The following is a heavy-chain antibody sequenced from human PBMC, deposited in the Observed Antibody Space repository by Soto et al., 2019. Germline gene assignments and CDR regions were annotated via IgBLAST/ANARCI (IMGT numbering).Heavy chain of an antibody. D-gene: IGHD2-2*01. V-gene: IGHV3-13*01. CDR1: GFTFSSYD. CDR2: IGTAGDT. Sequence: GSLRLSCAASGFTFSSYDMHWVRQATGKGLEWVSAIGTAGDTYYPGSVKGRFTISRENAKNSLYLQMNSLRAEDTAVYYCARDRGLGYCSSTSCYSYGMDVWGEGTTVTVSS. CDR3: ARDRGLGYCSSTSCYSYGMDV. J-gene: IGHJ6*04.